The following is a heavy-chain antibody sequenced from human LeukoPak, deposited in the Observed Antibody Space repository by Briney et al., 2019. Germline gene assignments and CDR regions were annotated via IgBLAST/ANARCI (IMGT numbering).Heavy chain of an antibody. J-gene: IGHJ4*02. D-gene: IGHD3-3*01. Sequence: GGSLRLSCAASGFTFSNYWMSWFRQAPGKGLEWVASIKHDGSEKYYVDSVRGRFTISRDNTMNSLYLQMSSLRAEDTAVYYCATDRGWRTSGYYLYYFEYWGQGTLVTFSS. CDR1: GFTFSNYW. CDR3: ATDRGWRTSGYYLYYFEY. CDR2: IKHDGSEK. V-gene: IGHV3-7*01.